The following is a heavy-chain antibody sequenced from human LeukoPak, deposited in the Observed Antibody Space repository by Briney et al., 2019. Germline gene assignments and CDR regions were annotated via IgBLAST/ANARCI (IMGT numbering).Heavy chain of an antibody. CDR2: IYYSENT. D-gene: IGHD3-22*01. CDR3: ARDPPGSYDSSGYLWSYYYYGMDV. J-gene: IGHJ6*02. CDR1: GVSISRYY. Sequence: ADTLSLTCTVSGVSISRYYWSCIRPPPGEGLEGSGYIYYSENTNYNPPLKTRVTISVDTSKNQFSLQLSFVTAADTAVYYCARDPPGSYDSSGYLWSYYYYGMDVWGQGTTVTVSS. V-gene: IGHV4-59*12.